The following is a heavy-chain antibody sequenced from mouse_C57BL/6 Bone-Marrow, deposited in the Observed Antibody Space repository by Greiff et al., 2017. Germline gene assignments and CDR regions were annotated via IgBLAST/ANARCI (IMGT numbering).Heavy chain of an antibody. CDR3: ASCSSLYYAMDY. V-gene: IGHV1-59*01. D-gene: IGHD1-1*01. Sequence: VQLQQPGAELVRPGTSVKLYCKASGYTFPSSWMPWVKQRPGQGLEWIGVIDPSDSYTTYTQKFKGKATLTVDTSSSTAYMQLSSLTSEDSAVYYCASCSSLYYAMDYWGQGTSVTVSS. J-gene: IGHJ4*01. CDR2: IDPSDSYT. CDR1: GYTFPSSW.